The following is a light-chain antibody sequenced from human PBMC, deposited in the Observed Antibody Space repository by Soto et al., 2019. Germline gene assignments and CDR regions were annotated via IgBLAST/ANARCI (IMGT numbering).Light chain of an antibody. CDR3: QQYNDWPLT. Sequence: EKVMTQSPAALSASPGERATLSCRASQSVNSNLAWYQRKPGQAPRLLLYGASTRATGIPARFSRSASGTELTLTISSLQSEDPAVEYCQQYNDWPLTFGGGTKVEIK. J-gene: IGKJ4*01. V-gene: IGKV3-15*01. CDR2: GAS. CDR1: QSVNSN.